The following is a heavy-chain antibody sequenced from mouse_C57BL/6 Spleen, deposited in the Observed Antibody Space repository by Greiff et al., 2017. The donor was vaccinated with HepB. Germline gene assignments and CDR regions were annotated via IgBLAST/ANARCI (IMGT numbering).Heavy chain of an antibody. CDR1: GFTFSDYG. Sequence: VQLKESGGGLVKPGGSLKLSCAASGFTFSDYGMHWVRQAPEKGLEWVAYISSGSSTIYYADTVKGRFTISRDNAKNTLFLQMTSLRSEDTAMYYCARDYYGSGYYFDYWGQGTTLTVSS. V-gene: IGHV5-17*01. J-gene: IGHJ2*01. D-gene: IGHD1-1*01. CDR3: ARDYYGSGYYFDY. CDR2: ISSGSSTI.